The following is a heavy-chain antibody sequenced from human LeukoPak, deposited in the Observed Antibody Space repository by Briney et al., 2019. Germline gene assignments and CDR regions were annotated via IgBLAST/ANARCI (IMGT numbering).Heavy chain of an antibody. CDR2: IYYSEST. CDR3: ARGSAIFGVDFDAFDI. V-gene: IGHV4-59*01. CDR1: GGSISNYY. Sequence: PSETLSLTCTVSGGSISNYYWSWLRQPPGKGLEWIGYIYYSESTNYNPSLKSRVTISVDTSKNQFSLKLSSVTAADTAVYYCARGSAIFGVDFDAFDIWGQGTMVTVSS. D-gene: IGHD3-3*01. J-gene: IGHJ3*02.